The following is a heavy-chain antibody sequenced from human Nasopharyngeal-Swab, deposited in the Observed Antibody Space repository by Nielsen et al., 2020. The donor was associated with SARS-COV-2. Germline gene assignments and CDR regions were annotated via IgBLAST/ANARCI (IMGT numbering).Heavy chain of an antibody. Sequence: SETLSLTCSVSGGSLSNYSWSWIRQAPGKGLEWIGEINHSGTTTYNPSLKSRVSISIAMSEKQISLKLKMTSVTAADTAVYYCGTVAVSEDWGQGSLGTVSS. J-gene: IGHJ4*02. V-gene: IGHV4-34*01. CDR2: INHSGTT. CDR3: GTVAVSED. CDR1: GGSLSNYS. D-gene: IGHD1-14*01.